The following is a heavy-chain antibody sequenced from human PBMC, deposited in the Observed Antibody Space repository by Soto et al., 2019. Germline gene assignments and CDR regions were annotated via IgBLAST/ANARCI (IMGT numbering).Heavy chain of an antibody. CDR2: INSDGSST. V-gene: IGHV3-74*01. Sequence: EVQLVESGGGLVQPGGSLRLSCAASGFTLSSYWMHWVRQAPGKGLVWVSRINSDGSSTSYADSVKGRFTISRDNAKNTLYLQMNSLRAEDTAVYYCARDIVVVPAAIDWFDPWGQGTLVTVSS. J-gene: IGHJ5*02. CDR3: ARDIVVVPAAIDWFDP. CDR1: GFTLSSYW. D-gene: IGHD2-2*01.